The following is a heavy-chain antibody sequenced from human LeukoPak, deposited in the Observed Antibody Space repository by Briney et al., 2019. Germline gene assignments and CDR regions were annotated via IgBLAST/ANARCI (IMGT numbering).Heavy chain of an antibody. CDR3: ARDDILTGYYPYYYYYYMDV. D-gene: IGHD3-9*01. CDR2: IKQDGSEK. V-gene: IGHV3-7*01. J-gene: IGHJ6*03. Sequence: GGSLRLSCAASGFTFSSYWMSWVRQAPGKGLEWVANIKQDGSEKYYVDSAKGRFTISRDNAKNSLYLQMNSLRAEDTAVYYCARDDILTGYYPYYYYYYMDVWGKGTTVTISS. CDR1: GFTFSSYW.